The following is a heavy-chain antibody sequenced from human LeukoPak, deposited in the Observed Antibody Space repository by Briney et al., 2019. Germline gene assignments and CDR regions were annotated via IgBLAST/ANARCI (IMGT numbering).Heavy chain of an antibody. CDR2: ISWNSGSI. CDR3: GRDYYDSSGPDY. D-gene: IGHD3-22*01. V-gene: IGHV3-9*01. Sequence: GGSLRLSCAASGFTFDDYAMHWVRQAPGKGLEWVSGISWNSGSIGYADSVKGRFTISRDNAKNSLYLQMNSLRVEDTAVYYCGRDYYDSSGPDYWGQGTLVTVSS. CDR1: GFTFDDYA. J-gene: IGHJ4*02.